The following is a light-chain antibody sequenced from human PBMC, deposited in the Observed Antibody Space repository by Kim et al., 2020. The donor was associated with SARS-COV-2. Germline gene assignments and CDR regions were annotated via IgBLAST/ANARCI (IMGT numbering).Light chain of an antibody. V-gene: IGKV3-20*01. CDR2: GAS. Sequence: SPGESATLSCRASQSVSSSYLAWYQQKPGQAPRLLLYGASSRATGIPDRFSGSGSGTAFTLTINSLEPADFAVYYCQQYGSSPMYTFGQGTKLEI. CDR1: QSVSSSY. J-gene: IGKJ2*01. CDR3: QQYGSSPMYT.